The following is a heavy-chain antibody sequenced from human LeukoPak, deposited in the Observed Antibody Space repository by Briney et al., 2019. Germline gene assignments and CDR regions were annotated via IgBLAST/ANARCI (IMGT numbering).Heavy chain of an antibody. Sequence: GGSLRLSCAASGFTFSSFWMAWVRQAPGRGLEWVANIKQDGSIQYYGDSVKGRFTISRDNAKNSLYLQMDSLRAEDTALYYCATSYDSSGCDWGQGTLVTVSS. J-gene: IGHJ4*02. CDR3: ATSYDSSGCD. D-gene: IGHD3-22*01. CDR2: IKQDGSIQ. CDR1: GFTFSSFW. V-gene: IGHV3-7*01.